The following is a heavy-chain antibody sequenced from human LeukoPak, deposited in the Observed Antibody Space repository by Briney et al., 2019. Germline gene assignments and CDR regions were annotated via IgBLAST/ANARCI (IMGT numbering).Heavy chain of an antibody. CDR3: VTPLMKTSNY. CDR2: IKSNIDGETT. Sequence: GRTLRLSCAASGFTFSMAWMSWVRQAPGKGLEWVGRIKSNIDGETTDYAARVRGRFTVSRDDSKNTLYLQMSSLNPEDTAVYYCVTPLMKTSNYWGQGTLVTVTS. D-gene: IGHD2-8*01. V-gene: IGHV3-15*01. CDR1: GFTFSMAW. J-gene: IGHJ4*02.